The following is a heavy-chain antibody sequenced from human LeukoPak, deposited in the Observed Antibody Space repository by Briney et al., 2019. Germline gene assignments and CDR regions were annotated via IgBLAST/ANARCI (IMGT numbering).Heavy chain of an antibody. CDR1: GFTFDDYA. D-gene: IGHD2-2*01. CDR2: ISGDGSNT. V-gene: IGHV3-43*02. J-gene: IGHJ4*02. Sequence: GGSLRLSCAASGFTFDDYAMYWVRLVPGKGLECVSLISGDGSNTYYADSVKGRFTVSRDNSKNSLFLQMDSLRTEDTALYYCARGIYCSSTSCYFRDLDTFDYWGQGTLVTVSS. CDR3: ARGIYCSSTSCYFRDLDTFDY.